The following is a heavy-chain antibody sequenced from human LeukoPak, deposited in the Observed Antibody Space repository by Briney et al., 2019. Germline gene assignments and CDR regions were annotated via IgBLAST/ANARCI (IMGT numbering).Heavy chain of an antibody. CDR2: MNPNSGNT. D-gene: IGHD5-24*01. CDR3: ATSLHDIEMATITVGYYYYGMDV. V-gene: IGHV1-8*01. J-gene: IGHJ6*02. Sequence: ASVKVSCKASGYTFTSYDINRVRQATGQGLEWMGWMNPNSGNTGYAQKFQGRVTMTRNTSISTAYMELSSLRSEDTAVYYCATSLHDIEMATITVGYYYYGMDVWGQGTTVTVSS. CDR1: GYTFTSYD.